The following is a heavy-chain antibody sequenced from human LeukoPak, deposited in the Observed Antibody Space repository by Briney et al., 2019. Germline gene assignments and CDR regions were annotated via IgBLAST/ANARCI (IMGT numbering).Heavy chain of an antibody. V-gene: IGHV4-34*01. CDR2: INHSGST. CDR1: GGSFSGYY. D-gene: IGHD6-13*01. CDR3: ARGKRGYSSSWYDY. Sequence: PSETLSLTCAVYGGSFSGYYWSWIRQPPGKGLEWIGEINHSGSTNYNPSPKSRLTISVDTSKNQFSLKLSSVTAADTAVYYCARGKRGYSSSWYDYWGQGTLVTVSS. J-gene: IGHJ4*02.